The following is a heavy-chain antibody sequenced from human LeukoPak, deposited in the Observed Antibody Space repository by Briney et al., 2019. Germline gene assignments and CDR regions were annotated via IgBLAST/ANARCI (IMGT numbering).Heavy chain of an antibody. CDR1: GFTFSNYW. CDR3: AREVYSGSYFDY. V-gene: IGHV3-7*03. Sequence: GGSLRLSCAASGFTFSNYWMHWIRQVPGKGLEWVANIKQDGSETSSVDSVEGRFTISRDNAKNSLSLQMNSLRAEDTAIYYCAREVYSGSYFDYWGQGTLVTVSS. CDR2: IKQDGSET. D-gene: IGHD5-12*01. J-gene: IGHJ4*02.